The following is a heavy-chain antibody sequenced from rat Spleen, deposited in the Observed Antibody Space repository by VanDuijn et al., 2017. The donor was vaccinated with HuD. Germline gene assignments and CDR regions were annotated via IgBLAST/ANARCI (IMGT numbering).Heavy chain of an antibody. Sequence: EVQLVESDGGLVQPGGSLKLSCAASGFTFSDYYMAWVRQAPKKGLEWVASITNASGRTYYRDSVKGRFTISRDNAENTVYLQMNSLRSEDTATYYCATENWDPYYWYFDFWGPGTMVTVSS. CDR2: ITNASGRT. CDR1: GFTFSDYY. V-gene: IGHV5-20*01. J-gene: IGHJ1*01. CDR3: ATENWDPYYWYFDF. D-gene: IGHD5-1*01.